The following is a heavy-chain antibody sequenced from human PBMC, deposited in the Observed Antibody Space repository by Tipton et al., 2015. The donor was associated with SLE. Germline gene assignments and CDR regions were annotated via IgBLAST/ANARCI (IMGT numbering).Heavy chain of an antibody. D-gene: IGHD4-17*01. CDR3: ARDDYGDYYGY. V-gene: IGHV3-11*06. CDR1: GFTFSSYA. J-gene: IGHJ4*02. Sequence: SLRLSCAASGFTFSSYAMSWVRQAPGKGLEWVSYISSTSSYTNYADSVKGRFTISRDNAKNSLYLQMNSLRAEDTAVYYCARDDYGDYYGYWGQGTLVTVSS. CDR2: ISSTSSYT.